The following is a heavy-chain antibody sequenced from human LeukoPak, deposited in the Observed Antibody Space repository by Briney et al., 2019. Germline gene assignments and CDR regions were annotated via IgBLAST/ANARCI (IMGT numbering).Heavy chain of an antibody. CDR2: ISAYNGNT. Sequence: VSVKVSCKASGYTFTSYGISWVRQAPGQGLGWMGWISAYNGNTNYAQKLQGRVTMTTDTSTSTAYMELGSLRSDDTAVYYCARDKGTAMEPYYFDYWGQGTLVTVSS. J-gene: IGHJ4*02. CDR1: GYTFTSYG. V-gene: IGHV1-18*01. CDR3: ARDKGTAMEPYYFDY. D-gene: IGHD5-18*01.